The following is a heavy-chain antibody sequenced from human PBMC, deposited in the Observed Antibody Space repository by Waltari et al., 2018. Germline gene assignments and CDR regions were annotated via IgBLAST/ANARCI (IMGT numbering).Heavy chain of an antibody. D-gene: IGHD2-15*01. J-gene: IGHJ3*02. V-gene: IGHV4-38-2*01. CDR1: GYSISSGYY. CDR2: IYYSGST. CDR3: ARVTGYCSGGSCFDAFDI. Sequence: QVQLQESGPGLVKPSETLSLTCAVSGYSISSGYYWGWIRQPPGKGLEWIGSIYYSGSTYYNPSLKSRVTISVDTSKNQFSLKLSSVTAADTAVYYCARVTGYCSGGSCFDAFDIWGQGTMVTVSS.